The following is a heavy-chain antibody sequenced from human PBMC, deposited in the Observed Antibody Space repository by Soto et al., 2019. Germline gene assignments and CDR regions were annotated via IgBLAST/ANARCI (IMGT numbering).Heavy chain of an antibody. J-gene: IGHJ6*02. V-gene: IGHV3-15*07. CDR3: TTHLVVVPAWAHFYGVEC. CDR2: IKSKADGGTT. Sequence: GGSLRLSCAASGFTFSNTWMNWVRQAPGKGLEWVGRIKSKADGGTTDYAAPVQDRFTISRDDSKNTLYLQMNSRKTEDTAAYYCTTHLVVVPAWAHFYGVECWGQGTTVTVS. D-gene: IGHD2-21*01. CDR1: GFTFSNTW.